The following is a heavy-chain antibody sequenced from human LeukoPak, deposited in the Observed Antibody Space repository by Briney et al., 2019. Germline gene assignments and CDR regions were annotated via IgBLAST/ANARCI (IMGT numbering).Heavy chain of an antibody. CDR1: GFTFSRFS. CDR2: INQDGSEK. V-gene: IGHV3-7*01. CDR3: VRDPNYSENFDY. J-gene: IGHJ4*02. D-gene: IGHD2-21*01. Sequence: PGGSRRLSCVASGFTFSRFSMSWVRQAPGKGLEWVGNINQDGSEKYYVDSVKGRFTISRDNAKNSLYLQMDSLRADDTSVYYCVRDPNYSENFDYWGQGALVTV.